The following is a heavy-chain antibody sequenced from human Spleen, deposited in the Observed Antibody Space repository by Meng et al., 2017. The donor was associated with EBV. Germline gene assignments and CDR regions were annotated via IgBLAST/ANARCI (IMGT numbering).Heavy chain of an antibody. J-gene: IGHJ4*02. Sequence: QVQLQRWGAGLLEPSETRSLTCAVYGGSFSDYYWSWIRQPPGKGLEWIGEINHVGSTNYNPSLKSRVIMSVDTSKNQFSLRLSSVTAADAAVYYCARTLRERLFDWFWSQGTLVTVSS. CDR2: INHVGST. CDR3: ARTLRERLFDWF. V-gene: IGHV4-34*01. D-gene: IGHD3-9*01. CDR1: GGSFSDYY.